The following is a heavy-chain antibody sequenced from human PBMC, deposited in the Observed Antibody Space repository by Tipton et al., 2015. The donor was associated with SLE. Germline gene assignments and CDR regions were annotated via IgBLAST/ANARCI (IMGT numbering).Heavy chain of an antibody. CDR2: INHSGST. J-gene: IGHJ5*02. CDR3: ARERIEEYGGKENWIDP. CDR1: GGSFSGYY. Sequence: TLSLTCAVYGGSFSGYYWSWLRQSPGKGLEWIGEINHSGSTNYNPSLKSRVTISVDRSNNQFSLHLSSVTAADAAVYYCARERIEEYGGKENWIDPWGQGTLVTVSS. D-gene: IGHD4/OR15-4a*01. V-gene: IGHV4-34*01.